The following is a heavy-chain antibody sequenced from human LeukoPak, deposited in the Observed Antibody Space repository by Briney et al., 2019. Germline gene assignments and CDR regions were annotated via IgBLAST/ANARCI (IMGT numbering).Heavy chain of an antibody. CDR2: ISGGGGYI. CDR3: AKNRGTGMAFYDH. D-gene: IGHD5-18*01. CDR1: GFTFGSYA. J-gene: IGHJ4*02. V-gene: IGHV3-23*01. Sequence: GGSLRLSCAASGFTFGSYAMTWVCRAPGKGLEWVSAISGGGGYIYYGDSVKGRFTRSRDNSESTLYLQMNNLRAEDTAVYYCAKNRGTGMAFYDHWGQGTQVTVSS.